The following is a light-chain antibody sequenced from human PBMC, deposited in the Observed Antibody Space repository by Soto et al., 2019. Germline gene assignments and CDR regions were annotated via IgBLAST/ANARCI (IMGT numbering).Light chain of an antibody. CDR3: SSYTSSSASYV. CDR1: SSDVGGYNY. J-gene: IGLJ1*01. V-gene: IGLV2-14*01. CDR2: DVS. Sequence: QSVPTQPASVSGSPGQSITISCTGTSSDVGGYNYVSWYQQHPGKAPKLMIYDVSNRPSGVSNRFSGSKSGNTASLTISGLQAEDEADYYCSSYTSSSASYVFGTGTQLTVL.